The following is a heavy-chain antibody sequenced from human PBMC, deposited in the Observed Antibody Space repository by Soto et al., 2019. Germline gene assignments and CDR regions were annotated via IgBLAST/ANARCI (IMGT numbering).Heavy chain of an antibody. CDR2: ISYDGGNQ. D-gene: IGHD6-6*01. CDR3: ARDAIPYSTTSPFDY. J-gene: IGHJ4*02. CDR1: GFTFTNYV. Sequence: QVQLVESGGGVVQPERSLRLSCAASGFTFTNYVAHWVRQAPGKGLDWVAAISYDGGNQYYADSVKGRFTISRDKSKNTVYLQMNSLRGQDTAVYYCARDAIPYSTTSPFDYWGQGTLVTVSS. V-gene: IGHV3-30-3*01.